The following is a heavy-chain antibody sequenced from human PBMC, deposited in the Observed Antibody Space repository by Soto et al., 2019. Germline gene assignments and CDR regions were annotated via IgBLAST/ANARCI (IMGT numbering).Heavy chain of an antibody. CDR1: GDSISSGNKY. CDR3: ARVPSPFDYYYAMDV. V-gene: IGHV4-30-4*01. Sequence: SETLSLTCTVSGDSISSGNKYWSWIRQPPGKGLEWIGYIFSSGTTYYNPSLKSRLTMSLDASQNQFSLKLNSLTDADTAVYFCARVPSPFDYYYAMDVWGQGATVTVSS. CDR2: IFSSGTT. D-gene: IGHD3-16*01. J-gene: IGHJ6*02.